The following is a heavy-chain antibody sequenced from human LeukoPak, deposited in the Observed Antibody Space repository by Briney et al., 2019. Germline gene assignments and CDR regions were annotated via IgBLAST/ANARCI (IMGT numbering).Heavy chain of an antibody. CDR2: INQGGSDK. V-gene: IGHV3-7*01. D-gene: IGHD3-3*01. CDR1: GFTFSSYW. J-gene: IGHJ6*04. Sequence: PGGSLRLSCTVSGFTFSSYWMSWVRQAPGKGLEWVANINQGGSDKSYVDSVKGRFTVSRDNAKKSLYLQMDGLRAEDTAVYHCVRESDVWSGPGIGRPLDVWGKGTTVTVSS. CDR3: VRESDVWSGPGIGRPLDV.